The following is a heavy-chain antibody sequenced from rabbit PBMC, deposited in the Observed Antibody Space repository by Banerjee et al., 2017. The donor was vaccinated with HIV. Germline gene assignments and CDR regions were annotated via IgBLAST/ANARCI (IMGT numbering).Heavy chain of an antibody. D-gene: IGHD6-1*01. V-gene: IGHV1S47*01. J-gene: IGHJ4*01. Sequence: QEQLKETGGGLVQPGGSLTLSCKASGFDFSSNAMCWVRQAPGKRPEWIACIYNGDGTTYYAGWLNGRFSISRSTSLNTVTLQMTSLTAADTATYFCARGGVTGAGFGYPFNLWGPGTLVTVS. CDR2: IYNGDGTT. CDR1: GFDFSSNA. CDR3: ARGGVTGAGFGYPFNL.